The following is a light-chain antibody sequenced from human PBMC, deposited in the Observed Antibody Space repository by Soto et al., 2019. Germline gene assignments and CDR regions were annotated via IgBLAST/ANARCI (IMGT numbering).Light chain of an antibody. Sequence: SYELTQPPSVSVAPGKTARITCGGNNIGSKSVHWYQQKPGQAPVVAIYDDNDRPSGIPERFSGSNFGNTATLTISRVEAGDEADYYCQVWDSSSDHRNVFGSGTKVTVL. CDR2: DDN. J-gene: IGLJ6*01. CDR1: NIGSKS. V-gene: IGLV3-21*04. CDR3: QVWDSSSDHRNV.